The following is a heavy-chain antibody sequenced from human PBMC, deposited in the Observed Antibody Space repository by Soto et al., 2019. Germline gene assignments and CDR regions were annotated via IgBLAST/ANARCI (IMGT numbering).Heavy chain of an antibody. Sequence: SETLSLTCAVYGGSFSGYYWSWIRQPPGKGLEWIGEINHGGSTNYNPSLKSRVTISVDTSKNQFSLKLSSVTAADTAVYYCAKVPAAITESRWFDPWGQGTLVTVSS. J-gene: IGHJ5*02. CDR2: INHGGST. CDR1: GGSFSGYY. V-gene: IGHV4-34*01. CDR3: AKVPAAITESRWFDP. D-gene: IGHD2-2*02.